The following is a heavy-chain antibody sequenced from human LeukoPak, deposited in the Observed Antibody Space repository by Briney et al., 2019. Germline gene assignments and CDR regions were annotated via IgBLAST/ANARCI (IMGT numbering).Heavy chain of an antibody. D-gene: IGHD3-22*01. CDR2: INHSGST. CDR3: AREHYDSRELDY. Sequence: SETLSLTCAVYGGSFSGYYWSWIRQPPGKGLEWIGEINHSGSTNYNPSLKSRVTISVDTSKIQFSLKLSSVTAADTAVYYCAREHYDSRELDYWAREPWSPSPQ. V-gene: IGHV4-34*01. J-gene: IGHJ4*02. CDR1: GGSFSGYY.